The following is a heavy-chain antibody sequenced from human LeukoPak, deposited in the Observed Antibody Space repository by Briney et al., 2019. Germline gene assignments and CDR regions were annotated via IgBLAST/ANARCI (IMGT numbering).Heavy chain of an antibody. CDR3: GRAEYGGHHDAFDI. D-gene: IGHD4/OR15-4a*01. J-gene: IGHJ3*02. Sequence: SVKLSCKASGGTLSSYAISWVRQAPGPGLGWMGRIIPIFGTANYAQTFHDRVTITTDESTSTAYMVLSSLRSDDTTAYYCGRAEYGGHHDAFDIWGQGTMVTVSS. CDR2: IIPIFGTA. V-gene: IGHV1-69*05. CDR1: GGTLSSYA.